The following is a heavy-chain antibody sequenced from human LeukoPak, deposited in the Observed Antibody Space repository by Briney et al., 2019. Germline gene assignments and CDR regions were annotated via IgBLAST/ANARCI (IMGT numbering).Heavy chain of an antibody. Sequence: GGSLRLSCAVSGFTFRSYGMHWVRQAPGKGLEWVAVISYDGSNKYYADSVKGRFTISRDTSKNTLYLQVDSLRAEDTAVYYCAKDSMVLAVAGLRVDYWGQGTLVTVSS. J-gene: IGHJ4*02. D-gene: IGHD6-19*01. CDR1: GFTFRSYG. CDR3: AKDSMVLAVAGLRVDY. V-gene: IGHV3-30*18. CDR2: ISYDGSNK.